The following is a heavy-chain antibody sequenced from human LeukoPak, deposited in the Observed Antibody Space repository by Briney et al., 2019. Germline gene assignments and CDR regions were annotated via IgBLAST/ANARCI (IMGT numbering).Heavy chain of an antibody. CDR3: AKDQSKGLGHTNYYYGMDV. CDR2: ISSSGVDP. Sequence: GGSLRLSCAASGFTFSSYAMSWVRQAPGRGLEWVSAISSSGVDPYYADSVKGRFTISRDNAKNSLYLQMNSLRAEDTALYYCAKDQSKGLGHTNYYYGMDVWGQGTTVTVSS. J-gene: IGHJ6*02. V-gene: IGHV3-23*01. D-gene: IGHD3/OR15-3a*01. CDR1: GFTFSSYA.